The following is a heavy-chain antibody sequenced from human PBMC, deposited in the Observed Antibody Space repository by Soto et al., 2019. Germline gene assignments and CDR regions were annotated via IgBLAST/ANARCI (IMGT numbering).Heavy chain of an antibody. CDR2: IYYIGST. J-gene: IGHJ4*02. CDR3: ARGDPNYYDSSGCDY. V-gene: IGHV4-31*03. CDR1: GGSISSGGYY. D-gene: IGHD3-22*01. Sequence: PSETLSLTCTVSGGSISSGGYYWSWIRQHPGKGLEWIGYIYYIGSTYYNPSVMSRVTISVDTSKTQFSLKLSSVTAADTAVYYCARGDPNYYDSSGCDYWGQATLVTVSS.